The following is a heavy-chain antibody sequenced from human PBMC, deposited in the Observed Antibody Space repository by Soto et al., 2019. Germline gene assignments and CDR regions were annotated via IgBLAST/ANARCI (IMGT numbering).Heavy chain of an antibody. V-gene: IGHV5-51*01. CDR2: ISPADSET. D-gene: IGHD6-6*01. CDR1: GYSYTSYW. J-gene: IGHJ6*02. CDR3: VRRAEGRPGDGYYYVALDV. Sequence: PGESLKISCKGSGYSYTSYWIGWVRQRPGRGLEWMGIISPADSETNYSPSFQGQVTISADRSTSTAFLQWSTLKASDTAMYYCVRRAEGRPGDGYYYVALDVWGQGTTVTVSS.